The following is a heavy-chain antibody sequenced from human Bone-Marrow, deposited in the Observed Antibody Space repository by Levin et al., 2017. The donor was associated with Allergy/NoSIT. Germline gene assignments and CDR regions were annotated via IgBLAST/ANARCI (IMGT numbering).Heavy chain of an antibody. J-gene: IGHJ4*02. CDR3: ARSSYFDSGALST. D-gene: IGHD3-22*01. CDR2: ISGDGGKT. CDR1: GFTFSSFA. V-gene: IGHV3-23*01. Sequence: LSLTCATSGFTFSSFAMNWVRPAPWQGLEWVSSISGDGGKTFYADSVEGRFTVSRDTSKNTLYLQMTSLRAEDTAIYYCARSSYFDSGALSTWGQGTLATVSS.